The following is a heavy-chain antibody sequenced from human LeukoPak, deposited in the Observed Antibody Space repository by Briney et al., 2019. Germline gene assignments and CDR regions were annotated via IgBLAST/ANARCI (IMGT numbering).Heavy chain of an antibody. CDR3: AKRPPYSDTWFVMDV. D-gene: IGHD1-26*01. V-gene: IGHV3-23*01. CDR1: GFTFSTYA. J-gene: IGHJ6*02. Sequence: GGSLRLSCAASGFTFSTYAMTWVRQAPGKGLEWVSCISVSGGTTYYADSVKGRFTISRDNSKNTMFLQMNSLRAEDTAVYYCAKRPPYSDTWFVMDVWGQGTTVTVSS. CDR2: ISVSGGTT.